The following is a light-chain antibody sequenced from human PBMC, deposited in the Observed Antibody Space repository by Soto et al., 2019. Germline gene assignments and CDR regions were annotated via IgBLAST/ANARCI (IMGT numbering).Light chain of an antibody. CDR3: QQYETLPLT. V-gene: IGKV3D-15*02. CDR2: GAS. J-gene: IGKJ5*01. Sequence: VMLQSPSPQSAISGVRVTLSCRVSQRVDSNFAWYQQRPGQAPRLLIYGASTRATEVPARFSASGSGTDFTLTISSLQSEDFATYYCQQYETLPLTFGQGTRLEI. CDR1: QRVDSN.